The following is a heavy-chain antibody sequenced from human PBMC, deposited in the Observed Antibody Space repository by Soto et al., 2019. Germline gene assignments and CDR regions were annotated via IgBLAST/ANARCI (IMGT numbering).Heavy chain of an antibody. J-gene: IGHJ4*02. V-gene: IGHV3-48*01. CDR2: ISSGSSTI. D-gene: IGHD4-17*01. CDR3: ASHDYGDYVDY. CDR1: GFTFSTYS. Sequence: GGSLRLSCAASGFTFSTYSMNWVRQAPGKGLEWVSYISSGSSTISYADSVKGRFTISRDNAKKSLYLQMNSLRAEDTAVYYCASHDYGDYVDYWGQGTLVTVSS.